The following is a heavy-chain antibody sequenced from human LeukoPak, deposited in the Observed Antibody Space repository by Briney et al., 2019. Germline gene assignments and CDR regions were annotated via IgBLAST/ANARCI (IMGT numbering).Heavy chain of an antibody. CDR3: AKQWVDC. CDR1: GFTVSTSF. D-gene: IGHD1-26*01. CDR2: IYSGGST. Sequence: GGSLRLSCAASGFTVSTSFMSWVRQAPGKGLEWVSVIYSGGSTYYADSVKGRFTISRDNSQNTLYLQMNSLRVEDTALYYCAKQWVDCWGQGTLVTVSS. J-gene: IGHJ4*02. V-gene: IGHV3-66*04.